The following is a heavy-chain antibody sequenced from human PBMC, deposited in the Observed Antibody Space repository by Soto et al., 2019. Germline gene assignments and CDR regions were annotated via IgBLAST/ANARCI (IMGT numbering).Heavy chain of an antibody. Sequence: GSLRLSCVASGFTFSNYNMNWVRQAPGKGLEWVSHISGTGVYIHYADAVKGRFTISRDNAKSSVYLQMNSLRAEDTAVYYCAKDPGVVVVAAAPGFDYWGQGTLVTVSS. D-gene: IGHD2-15*01. CDR3: AKDPGVVVVAAAPGFDY. J-gene: IGHJ4*02. CDR1: GFTFSNYN. V-gene: IGHV3-21*04. CDR2: ISGTGVYI.